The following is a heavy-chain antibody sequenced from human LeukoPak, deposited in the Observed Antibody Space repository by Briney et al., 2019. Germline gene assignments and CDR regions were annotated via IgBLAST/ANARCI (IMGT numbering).Heavy chain of an antibody. Sequence: GESLRLSCAASGFTFSSYAMSWVRQAPGKGLEWVSAISCNGGSTYYADSVKGRFTISRDNSKNTLYLQMTSLSAEDTAVYYGLGGYYNYYMDVWGKGTTVTVSS. CDR3: LGGYYNYYMDV. V-gene: IGHV3-23*01. D-gene: IGHD3-16*01. J-gene: IGHJ6*03. CDR1: GFTFSSYA. CDR2: ISCNGGST.